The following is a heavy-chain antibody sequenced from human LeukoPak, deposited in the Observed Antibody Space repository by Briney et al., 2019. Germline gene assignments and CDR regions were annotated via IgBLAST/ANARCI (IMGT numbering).Heavy chain of an antibody. CDR2: IWYDGSNK. V-gene: IGHV3-33*01. CDR3: ARDRSGWTSLFDY. D-gene: IGHD6-19*01. J-gene: IGHJ4*02. Sequence: GGSLSLSCAASGFTFSSYGMLWVRQAPAKGLAWVAVIWYDGSNKYYADSVKGRFTISRDNSKNTLYLQMNSLRAEDTAVYYCARDRSGWTSLFDYWGQGTLVTVSS. CDR1: GFTFSSYG.